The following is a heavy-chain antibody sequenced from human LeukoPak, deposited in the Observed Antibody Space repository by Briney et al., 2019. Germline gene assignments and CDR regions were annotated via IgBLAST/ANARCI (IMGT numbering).Heavy chain of an antibody. V-gene: IGHV3-74*01. CDR2: IFTDGSTT. CDR3: ARELPKEVTLDY. J-gene: IGHJ4*01. Sequence: GGSLRLSCVASEFNFFSYGMQWVRQAPGKGLVWVSRIFTDGSTTSYADSVKGRFTISRDNAKNTLYLQMNSLRAEDTAVYYCARELPKEVTLDYWGQGTLVTVSP. CDR1: EFNFFSYG. D-gene: IGHD2-21*02.